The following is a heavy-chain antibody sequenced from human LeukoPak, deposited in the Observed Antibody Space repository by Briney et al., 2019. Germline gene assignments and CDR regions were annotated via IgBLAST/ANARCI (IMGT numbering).Heavy chain of an antibody. J-gene: IGHJ6*02. CDR2: VYHNGDT. V-gene: IGHV4-39*01. CDR3: ARIRVVYGGYYYGADV. Sequence: PSETLSLTCTGSGSSISSTSYYWSWIRQSPGKGLEWIGGVYHNGDTQYNPSLERRITIFVDTSKNQFSLNLNSVTAADTAVYYCARIRVVYGGYYYGADVWGQGTTVTVSS. CDR1: GSSISSTSYY. D-gene: IGHD4-23*01.